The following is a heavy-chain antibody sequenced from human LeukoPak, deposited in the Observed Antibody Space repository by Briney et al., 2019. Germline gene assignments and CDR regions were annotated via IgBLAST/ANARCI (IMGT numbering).Heavy chain of an antibody. D-gene: IGHD3-10*01. CDR3: AKVSYHYYGSGSYVLDY. Sequence: GGSLRLSCAASGFTFSSYGMHWVRQAPGKGLEWVAFIRYDRSNKYYADSVKGRFTISRDNSKNTLYLQMNSLRAEDTAVYYCAKVSYHYYGSGSYVLDYWGQGTLVTVSS. V-gene: IGHV3-30*02. CDR1: GFTFSSYG. J-gene: IGHJ4*02. CDR2: IRYDRSNK.